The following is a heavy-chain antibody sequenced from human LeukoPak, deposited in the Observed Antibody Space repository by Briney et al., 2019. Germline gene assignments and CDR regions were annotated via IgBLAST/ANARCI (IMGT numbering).Heavy chain of an antibody. V-gene: IGHV3-30-3*02. CDR3: AKMSPYGGVGY. J-gene: IGHJ4*02. D-gene: IGHD4-23*01. Sequence: GRSLRLSCAASGFTFSSYAMHWVRQAPGKGLEWVAVISYDGSNKYYADSVKGRFTISRDNSKNTLYLQMNSLSAEDTAVYFCAKMSPYGGVGYWGQGTLVTVSS. CDR1: GFTFSSYA. CDR2: ISYDGSNK.